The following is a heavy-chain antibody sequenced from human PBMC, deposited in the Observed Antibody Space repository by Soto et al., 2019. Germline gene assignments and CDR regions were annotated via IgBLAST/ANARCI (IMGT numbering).Heavy chain of an antibody. Sequence: RRLSCTTSGFIFGDYAMSWVRQAPGKGLECVSFIRSKIYGGTTEYAASVKGRFTISRDDSKGIAYLQMNALKTEDTPVYYCAREEKWELISYYYGMYVRGQGTTGTVSS. CDR2: IRSKIYGGTT. V-gene: IGHV3-49*04. J-gene: IGHJ6*02. CDR3: AREEKWELISYYYGMYV. CDR1: GFIFGDYA. D-gene: IGHD1-26*01.